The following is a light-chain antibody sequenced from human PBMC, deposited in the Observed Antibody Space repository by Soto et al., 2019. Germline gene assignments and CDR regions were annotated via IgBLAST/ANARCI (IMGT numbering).Light chain of an antibody. CDR1: RSVSSI. CDR2: GAS. Sequence: EIVMTQTLPTLSLSLGERATLSSGASRSVSSIVGWYQQTPGQAPRLFIYGASTRATGIPPRFSGRGSGTEFTLTSSSLQSDDFAVYCCLQYGNWTTFGQGTRLEIK. CDR3: LQYGNWTT. V-gene: IGKV3-15*01. J-gene: IGKJ5*01.